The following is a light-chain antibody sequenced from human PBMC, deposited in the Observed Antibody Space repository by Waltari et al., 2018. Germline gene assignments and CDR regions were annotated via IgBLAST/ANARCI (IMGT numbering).Light chain of an antibody. J-gene: IGKJ2*01. CDR2: AAS. Sequence: DIKLTQSPSSLSASVGDRVPITCRASQGISNSLAWYQQKPGKAPKLLLYAASRLESGVPSRFSGSGSGTDYTLTISSLQPEDFATYYCQQYYSTPPDTFGQGTKLEIK. V-gene: IGKV1-NL1*01. CDR3: QQYYSTPPDT. CDR1: QGISNS.